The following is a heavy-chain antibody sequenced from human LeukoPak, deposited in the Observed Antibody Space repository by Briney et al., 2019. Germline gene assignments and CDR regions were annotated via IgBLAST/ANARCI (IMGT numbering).Heavy chain of an antibody. CDR2: ISSSSSYI. CDR1: GFTFSSYS. D-gene: IGHD6-13*01. J-gene: IGHJ6*03. CDR3: ARPLGIAAAPHYMDV. Sequence: GGSLRLSCAASGFTFSSYSMNWVRQAPGKGLEWVSSISSSSSYIYYADSVKGRFTISRDNAKNSLYLQMNSLRAEDTAVYYCARPLGIAAAPHYMDVWGKGTTVTVSS. V-gene: IGHV3-21*01.